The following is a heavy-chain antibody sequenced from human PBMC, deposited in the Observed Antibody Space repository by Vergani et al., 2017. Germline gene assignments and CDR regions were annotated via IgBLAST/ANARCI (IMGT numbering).Heavy chain of an antibody. J-gene: IGHJ3*02. V-gene: IGHV3-48*03. CDR2: IFSNGSSI. CDR1: GFTFSSYE. CDR3: ARGNGAFEI. Sequence: EVQLVESGGGLVQPGGSLRLSCAASGFTFSSYEMTWVRQAPGKGLEWVSYIFSNGSSIYYADSVKGRFTISRDNAKTSLYLQMNSLRAEDTAVYYCARGNGAFEIWGQGTMVTVSS. D-gene: IGHD1-26*01.